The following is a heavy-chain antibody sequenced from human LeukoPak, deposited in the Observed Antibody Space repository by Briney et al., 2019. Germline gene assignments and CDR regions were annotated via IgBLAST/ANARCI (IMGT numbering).Heavy chain of an antibody. Sequence: SETLSLTCTVSGASISSYYWSWIRQSAGKRLEWIGRIYISGSTDYNPSLKSRVTMSVDTSKNPLSLKLNSVTAADTAVYYCARDDVDTPTFDYLGQGTLVTVSS. D-gene: IGHD5-18*01. CDR3: ARDDVDTPTFDY. CDR1: GASISSYY. J-gene: IGHJ4*02. V-gene: IGHV4-4*07. CDR2: IYISGST.